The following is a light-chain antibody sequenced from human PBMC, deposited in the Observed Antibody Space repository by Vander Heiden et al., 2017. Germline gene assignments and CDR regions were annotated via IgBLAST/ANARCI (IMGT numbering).Light chain of an antibody. CDR3: QQRSNGHQALYT. J-gene: IGKJ2*01. CDR1: QSVSSY. CDR2: DAS. V-gene: IGKV3-11*01. Sequence: EIVLTQSPATLSLSPGERATLSCRASQSVSSYLAWYQQKPGQAPRLLIYDASNRATGSPDRFSGSGYGKDFTLTISSLEPEECAVYYCQQRSNGHQALYTFGQGTKLEIK.